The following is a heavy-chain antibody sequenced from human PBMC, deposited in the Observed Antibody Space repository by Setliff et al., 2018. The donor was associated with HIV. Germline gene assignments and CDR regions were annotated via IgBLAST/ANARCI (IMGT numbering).Heavy chain of an antibody. V-gene: IGHV5-51*01. CDR3: ARAPNSPYYSNVWYADH. J-gene: IGHJ5*02. CDR1: GYSFTTYW. Sequence: PGESLKISCKTSGYSFTTYWIGWVRQMPGKGLEWMAILYPGDSDTRCSPSFQSQVTVSADKSIGTAYLQWNSLKASDTALYFCARAPNSPYYSNVWYADHWGQGTLVTVSS. CDR2: LYPGDSDT. D-gene: IGHD3-22*01.